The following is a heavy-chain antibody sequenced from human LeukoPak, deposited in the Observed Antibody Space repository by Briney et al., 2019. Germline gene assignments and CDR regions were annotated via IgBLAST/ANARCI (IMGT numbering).Heavy chain of an antibody. J-gene: IGHJ5*02. Sequence: SVKVSCKASGGTFSSYAISWVRQAPGQGLEWMGRIIPIFGTANYAQKFQGRVTITTDESTSTAYMELSSLSSEDTAVYYCARDLRYYYDSSGYYYFDPWGQGTLVTVSS. CDR3: ARDLRYYYDSSGYYYFDP. D-gene: IGHD3-22*01. V-gene: IGHV1-69*05. CDR1: GGTFSSYA. CDR2: IIPIFGTA.